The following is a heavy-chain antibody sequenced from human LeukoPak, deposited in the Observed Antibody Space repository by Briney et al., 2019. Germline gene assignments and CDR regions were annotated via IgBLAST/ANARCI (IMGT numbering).Heavy chain of an antibody. CDR3: ARDIYDDSGYFRRGLDY. Sequence: GGSLRLSCAASGFTFSDYSMNWVRQAPGKGLEWVSSISTTSSYIYYADSVKGRFTISRDNAKNSLYLQMNSLRADDTAVYFCARDIYDDSGYFRRGLDYWGQGILVTVSS. J-gene: IGHJ4*02. V-gene: IGHV3-21*01. D-gene: IGHD3-22*01. CDR1: GFTFSDYS. CDR2: ISTTSSYI.